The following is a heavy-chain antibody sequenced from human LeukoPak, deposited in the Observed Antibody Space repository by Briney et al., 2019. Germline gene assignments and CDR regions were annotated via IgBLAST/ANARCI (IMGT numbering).Heavy chain of an antibody. V-gene: IGHV4-59*01. CDR1: GGSISSYY. CDR3: ARAPGIAVAGTLYYGMDV. Sequence: ETLSLTCTVSGGSISSYYWSWIRQPPGKGLEWIGYIYYSGSTNYNPSLKSRVTISVDTSKNQFSLKLSSVTAADTAVYYCARAPGIAVAGTLYYGMDVWGKGTTVTVSS. J-gene: IGHJ6*04. CDR2: IYYSGST. D-gene: IGHD6-19*01.